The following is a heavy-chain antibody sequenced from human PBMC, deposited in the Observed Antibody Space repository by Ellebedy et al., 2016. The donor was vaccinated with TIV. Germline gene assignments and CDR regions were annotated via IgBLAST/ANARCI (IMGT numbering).Heavy chain of an antibody. CDR3: ATPLYCTNGVCQDY. Sequence: ASVKVSCKVSGYTLTELSMHWVRQAPGKGLAWMGGFDPEDGETIYAQKVQGRVTMTEDTSTDTAYMELSSLRSEDTAVYYCATPLYCTNGVCQDYWGQGTLVTVSS. V-gene: IGHV1-24*01. D-gene: IGHD2-8*01. J-gene: IGHJ4*02. CDR1: GYTLTELS. CDR2: FDPEDGET.